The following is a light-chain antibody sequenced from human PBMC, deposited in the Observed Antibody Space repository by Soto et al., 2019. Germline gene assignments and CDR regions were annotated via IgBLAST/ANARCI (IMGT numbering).Light chain of an antibody. Sequence: QSALTQPRSVSGSPGQSVTISCTGTSSDVGGYNYVSWYQHHPGKAPKFMIYDVTKRPSGVPNRFSGSKSGNTASLTISGLQAEDEAEYYCCSYAGSYTVVFGTGTKVTVL. J-gene: IGLJ1*01. CDR3: CSYAGSYTVV. V-gene: IGLV2-11*01. CDR1: SSDVGGYNY. CDR2: DVT.